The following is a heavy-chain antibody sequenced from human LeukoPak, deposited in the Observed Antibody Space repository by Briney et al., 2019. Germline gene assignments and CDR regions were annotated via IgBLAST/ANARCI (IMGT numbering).Heavy chain of an antibody. V-gene: IGHV3-23*01. J-gene: IGHJ4*02. CDR3: AKETYSSGWYPYFDY. Sequence: GGSLRLSCVASGFTFSSYAMSWVRQAPGKGLEWVSGISGSGSSTYYADSVKGRFTISRDNSKNTLFLQMNSLRAEDTAVYYCAKETYSSGWYPYFDYWGQGTLVTVPS. CDR1: GFTFSSYA. CDR2: ISGSGSST. D-gene: IGHD6-19*01.